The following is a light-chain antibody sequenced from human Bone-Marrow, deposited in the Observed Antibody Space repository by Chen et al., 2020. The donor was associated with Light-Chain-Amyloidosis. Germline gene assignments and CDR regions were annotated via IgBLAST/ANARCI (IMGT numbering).Light chain of an antibody. CDR3: QSVDMSGPYVV. CDR2: KDS. Sequence: SSEPTQPPSVSVSPGHTPRISCSGDTLSKQYSYWYQQKAGQVPAVVIYKDSERPSGVPQRFSGSSSGTTVTLTISGVQAEDEADYYCQSVDMSGPYVVFGGGTKLTVL. CDR1: TLSKQY. V-gene: IGLV3-25*03. J-gene: IGLJ2*01.